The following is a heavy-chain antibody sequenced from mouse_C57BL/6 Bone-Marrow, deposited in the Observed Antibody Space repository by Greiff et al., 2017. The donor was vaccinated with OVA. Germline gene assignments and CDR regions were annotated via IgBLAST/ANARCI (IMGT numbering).Heavy chain of an antibody. CDR1: GYTFTSYV. Sequence: EVKLMESGPELVKPGASVKMSCKASGYTFTSYVMHWVKQKPGQGLEWIGYIYPYNDGTKYNEKFKGKATLTSDKSSSTAYMELSSLTSEDSAVYYCARSGYYGSSFWYFDVWGTGTTVTVSS. D-gene: IGHD1-1*01. CDR2: IYPYNDGT. J-gene: IGHJ1*03. V-gene: IGHV1-14*01. CDR3: ARSGYYGSSFWYFDV.